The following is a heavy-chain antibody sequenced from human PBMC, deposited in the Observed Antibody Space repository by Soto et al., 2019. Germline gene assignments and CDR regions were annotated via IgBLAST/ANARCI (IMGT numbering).Heavy chain of an antibody. CDR3: ARREGWNDLEFHS. V-gene: IGHV4-59*01. J-gene: IGHJ5*02. D-gene: IGHD1-1*01. CDR2: IYQTGTT. Sequence: QVQLQESGPGLVKPSETLSLTCIVSGGSISSYYCCWIRQPPGQGLEWIGYIYQTGTTNYNTSLNSRVSIPRDTSKRQSSPALSSVTAADTARYFCARREGWNDLEFHSWGQGTRVTVSS. CDR1: GGSISSYY.